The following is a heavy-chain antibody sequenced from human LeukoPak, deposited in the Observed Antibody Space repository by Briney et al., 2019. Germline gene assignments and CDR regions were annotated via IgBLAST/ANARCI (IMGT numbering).Heavy chain of an antibody. J-gene: IGHJ5*02. Sequence: SETLSLTCAVYGGSFSGYYWSWIRQPPGKGLEWIGEINHSGSTNYNPSLKSRVTISVDTSENQFSLKLTSVTAADTAVYYCARDLGSAYGVPRWFDPWGQGTLVTVSS. V-gene: IGHV4-34*01. D-gene: IGHD4-17*01. CDR1: GGSFSGYY. CDR3: ARDLGSAYGVPRWFDP. CDR2: INHSGST.